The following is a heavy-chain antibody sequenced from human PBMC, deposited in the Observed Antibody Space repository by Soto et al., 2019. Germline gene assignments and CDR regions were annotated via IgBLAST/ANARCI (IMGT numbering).Heavy chain of an antibody. CDR1: GGSISSSSYY. Sequence: PSETLSLTCTVSGGSISSSSYYWGCIRQPPGKGLEWIGYIYYSGSTNYNPSLKSRVTISVDTSKNQFSLKLSSVTAADTAVYYCAKTTTVVTPMWYFDLWGRGTLVTVSS. V-gene: IGHV4-61*05. D-gene: IGHD4-17*01. J-gene: IGHJ2*01. CDR3: AKTTTVVTPMWYFDL. CDR2: IYYSGST.